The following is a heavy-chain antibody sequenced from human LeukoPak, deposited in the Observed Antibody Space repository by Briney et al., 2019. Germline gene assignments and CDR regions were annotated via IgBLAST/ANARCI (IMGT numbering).Heavy chain of an antibody. CDR2: ISGSGGST. Sequence: GGSLRLSCAASGFTFSSYAMSWVRQALGKGLEWVSAISGSGGSTYYADSVKGRFTISRDNSKNTLYLQMNSLRAEDTAVYYCAKDGANYYDSSGYYQRPENAEYFQHWGQGTLVTVSS. CDR1: GFTFSSYA. J-gene: IGHJ1*01. CDR3: AKDGANYYDSSGYYQRPENAEYFQH. V-gene: IGHV3-23*01. D-gene: IGHD3-22*01.